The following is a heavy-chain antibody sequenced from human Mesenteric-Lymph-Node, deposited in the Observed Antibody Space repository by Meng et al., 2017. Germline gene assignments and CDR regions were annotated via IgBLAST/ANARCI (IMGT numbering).Heavy chain of an antibody. J-gene: IGHJ4*02. CDR3: ARTIGGADIVVVPAAYYFDY. CDR1: CWSFSGYY. D-gene: IGHD2-2*01. CDR2: INHSGST. Sequence: QVQLQQWGAGLLKPSETLSLTCAVSCWSFSGYYWSWIRQPPGKGLEWIGEINHSGSTNYNPSLKSRVTISVDTSKNQFSLKLSSVTAADTAVYYCARTIGGADIVVVPAAYYFDYWGQGTLVTVSS. V-gene: IGHV4-34*01.